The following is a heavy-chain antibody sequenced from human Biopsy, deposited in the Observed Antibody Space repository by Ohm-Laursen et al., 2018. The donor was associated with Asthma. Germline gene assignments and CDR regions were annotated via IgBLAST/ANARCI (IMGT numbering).Heavy chain of an antibody. CDR1: RFTYE. D-gene: IGHD6-19*01. V-gene: IGHV3-30-3*01. CDR2: ISYDGSSI. J-gene: IGHJ6*02. Sequence: SLRLSCAASRFTYEMHWVRQAPGKGLEWVAVISYDGSSIYYADSVKGRFTISRDNSKNTLYLQMNSLSAEDTAMYYCARAYSSGWSRGMDVWGQGTTVTVSS. CDR3: ARAYSSGWSRGMDV.